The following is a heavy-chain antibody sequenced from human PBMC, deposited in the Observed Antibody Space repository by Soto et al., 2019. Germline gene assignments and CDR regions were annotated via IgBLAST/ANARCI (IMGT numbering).Heavy chain of an antibody. J-gene: IGHJ6*02. CDR3: ARVSKYYDFWSGYSGMDV. D-gene: IGHD3-3*01. CDR2: IYYSGST. V-gene: IGHV4-31*03. CDR1: GGSVSSGGYY. Sequence: SETLSLTCTVSGGSVSSGGYYWSWIXQHPGKGLEWIGYIYYSGSTYYNPSLKSRVTISVDTSKNQFSLKLSSVTAADTAVYYCARVSKYYDFWSGYSGMDVWGQGTTVTVSS.